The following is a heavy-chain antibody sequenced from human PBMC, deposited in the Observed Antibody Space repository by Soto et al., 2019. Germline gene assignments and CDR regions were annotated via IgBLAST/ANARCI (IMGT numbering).Heavy chain of an antibody. Sequence: PGGSLRLSCAASGFTVSCIYMSWVRQAPGKGLEWVSVIFTGGSTYYADSVKGRFTISRHSSMNTVYLQMDSLRAEDTAVYYCARDRQSSGWLDAFDIWGQGTMVTVSS. CDR2: IFTGGST. V-gene: IGHV3-53*04. CDR1: GFTVSCIY. D-gene: IGHD6-19*01. CDR3: ARDRQSSGWLDAFDI. J-gene: IGHJ3*02.